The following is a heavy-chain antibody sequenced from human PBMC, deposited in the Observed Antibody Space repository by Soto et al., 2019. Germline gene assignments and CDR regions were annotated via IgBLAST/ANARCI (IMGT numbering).Heavy chain of an antibody. V-gene: IGHV3-7*05. CDR1: GFTFSSYW. Sequence: EERLVESGGGLVQPGGSLRLSCAASGFTFSSYWMTWVRQAPGKGLEWVANIKKDESKKSYLDSVRGRFTISRDNAKNSLYLQMDSLTAEDTALDYCARDVPPGSSSCYFDAFDLWGQGTRVTVSS. J-gene: IGHJ3*01. CDR3: ARDVPPGSSSCYFDAFDL. D-gene: IGHD6-13*01. CDR2: IKKDESKK.